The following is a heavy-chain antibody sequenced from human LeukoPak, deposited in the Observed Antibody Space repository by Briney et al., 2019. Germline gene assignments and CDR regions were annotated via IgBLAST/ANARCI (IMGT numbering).Heavy chain of an antibody. Sequence: SETLSLTCTVSGGSISSSSYYWGWIRQPPGKGLEWIGEINHSGSTNYNPSLKSRVTISVDTSKNQFSLKLSSVTAADTAVYYCARRQVVISLRYFDYWGQGTLVTVSS. V-gene: IGHV4-39*07. CDR2: INHSGST. CDR3: ARRQVVISLRYFDY. CDR1: GGSISSSSYY. D-gene: IGHD3-22*01. J-gene: IGHJ4*02.